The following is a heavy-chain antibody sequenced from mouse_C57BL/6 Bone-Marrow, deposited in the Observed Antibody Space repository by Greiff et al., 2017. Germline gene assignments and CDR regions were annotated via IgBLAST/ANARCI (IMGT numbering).Heavy chain of an antibody. CDR2: ISSGSSTI. CDR1: GFTFSDYG. J-gene: IGHJ4*01. CDR3: AKYGAMDY. V-gene: IGHV5-17*01. D-gene: IGHD1-1*01. Sequence: EVQVVESGGGLVKPGGSLKLSCAASGFTFSDYGMHWVRQAPEKGLEWVAYISSGSSTIYYADTVNGRFTISRDNAKNTLFLQMTSLRSEDTAMYYCAKYGAMDYWGQGTSVTVSS.